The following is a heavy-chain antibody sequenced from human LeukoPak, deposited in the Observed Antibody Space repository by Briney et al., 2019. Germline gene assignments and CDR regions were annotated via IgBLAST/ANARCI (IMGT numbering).Heavy chain of an antibody. J-gene: IGHJ4*02. CDR2: IYHSGST. V-gene: IGHV4-38-2*02. D-gene: IGHD6-6*01. CDR3: ARDILRGSSSTYYFDY. Sequence: SETLSLTCTVSGYSISSGYYWGWIRQPPGKGLEWIGSIYHSGSTYYNPSLKSRVTISVDTSKNQFSLKLSSVTAADTAVYYCARDILRGSSSTYYFDYWGQGTLVTVSS. CDR1: GYSISSGYY.